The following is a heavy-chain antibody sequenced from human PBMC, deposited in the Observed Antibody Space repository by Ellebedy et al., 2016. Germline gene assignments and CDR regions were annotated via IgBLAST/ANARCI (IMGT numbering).Heavy chain of an antibody. V-gene: IGHV4-30-2*01. J-gene: IGHJ3*02. CDR2: IYHSGST. Sequence: SETLSLTCAVSGGSISSDGYSWSWIRQPPGKGLEWIGYIYHSGSTYYNPSLKSRVTISVATSKNQFSLKLSSVTAADTAVYYCARVGYDYVWGSPPGAFDIWGQGTVVTVSS. CDR3: ARVGYDYVWGSPPGAFDI. D-gene: IGHD3-16*01. CDR1: GGSISSDGYS.